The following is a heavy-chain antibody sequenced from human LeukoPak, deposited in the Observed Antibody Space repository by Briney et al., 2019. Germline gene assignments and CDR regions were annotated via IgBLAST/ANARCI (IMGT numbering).Heavy chain of an antibody. CDR3: ARYDFWSGFGWFDP. CDR2: IIPIFGTA. Sequence: SVKVSCKASGGTFSSYAISWVRQAPGQGLEWMGGIIPIFGTANYAQKFQGRVTITADESTSTAYMEMSSLRSEDTAVYYCARYDFWSGFGWFDPWGQGTLVTVSS. CDR1: GGTFSSYA. D-gene: IGHD3-3*01. J-gene: IGHJ5*02. V-gene: IGHV1-69*13.